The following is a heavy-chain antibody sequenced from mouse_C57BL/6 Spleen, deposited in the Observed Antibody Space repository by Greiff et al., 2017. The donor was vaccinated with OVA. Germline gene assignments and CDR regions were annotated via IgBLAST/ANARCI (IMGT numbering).Heavy chain of an antibody. D-gene: IGHD2-10*02. J-gene: IGHJ2*01. V-gene: IGHV1-82*01. CDR3: AEYGLDY. CDR1: GYAFSSSW. Sequence: QVQLQQSGPELVKPGASVKISCKASGYAFSSSWMNWVKQRPGKGLEWIGRIYPGDGDTNYNGKFKGKATLTADKSSSTAYMQLSSLTSEDAAVYFCAEYGLDYWGQGTTLTVSS. CDR2: IYPGDGDT.